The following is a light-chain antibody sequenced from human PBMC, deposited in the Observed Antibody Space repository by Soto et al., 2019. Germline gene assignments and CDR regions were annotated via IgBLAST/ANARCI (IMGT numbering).Light chain of an antibody. CDR2: DAS. J-gene: IGKJ2*01. V-gene: IGKV1-33*01. CDR1: RGVSNN. Sequence: DIQMTQSPSSLSASVGDRVTITCQASRGVSNNLNWYQQQPGKAPKLLIYDASNLETGVPSRFSGSGSGTYFTFTISSLQPEDIATYYCQQYDNLPPYTFGQGTKLEIK. CDR3: QQYDNLPPYT.